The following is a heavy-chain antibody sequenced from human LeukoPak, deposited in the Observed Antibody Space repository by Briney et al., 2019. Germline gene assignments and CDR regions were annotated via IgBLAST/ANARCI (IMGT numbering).Heavy chain of an antibody. Sequence: RRSGPTLVNPTQTLTLTCTFSGFSLTTSGECVSWVRQPPGKALEFLSRIDWDGEKDYSTSLKNRLTISKDTSKNQVVLRMITMETEDTGTYYCVQTSCHGNFYYVEVWGKGFTVIVSS. CDR2: IDWDGEK. V-gene: IGHV2-70*11. CDR1: GFSLTTSGEC. J-gene: IGHJ6*03. CDR3: VQTSCHGNFYYVEV.